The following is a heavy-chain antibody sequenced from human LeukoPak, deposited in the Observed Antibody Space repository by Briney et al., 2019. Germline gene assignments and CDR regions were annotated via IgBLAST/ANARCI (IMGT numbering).Heavy chain of an antibody. J-gene: IGHJ6*02. CDR2: ICYSGST. V-gene: IGHV4-59*01. CDR3: GRDPLGYCSGGSCYYYGMDV. CDR1: GGSISGYY. D-gene: IGHD2-15*01. Sequence: SETLSLTCRASGGSISGYYWSWIRQAPGKGLDWIGYICYSGSTSYNPSLKSRVSISIDTSKNQFSLKLSSVTAADTAVYYCGRDPLGYCSGGSCYYYGMDVWGQGTTVTVSS.